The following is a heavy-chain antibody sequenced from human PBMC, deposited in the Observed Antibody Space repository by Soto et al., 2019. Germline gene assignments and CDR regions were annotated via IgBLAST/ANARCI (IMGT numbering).Heavy chain of an antibody. CDR3: ARNLGYSYDVRGTYYYYGMDV. CDR1: GGTFSSYA. V-gene: IGHV1-69*12. D-gene: IGHD5-18*01. J-gene: IGHJ6*02. CDR2: IIPIFGTA. Sequence: QVQLVQSGAEVKKPGSSVKVSCKASGGTFSSYAISWVRQAPGQGLEWMGGIIPIFGTANYAQKFQGRVTITADESTSTAYMELSSLRSEETAVYYCARNLGYSYDVRGTYYYYGMDVWGQGTTVTVSS.